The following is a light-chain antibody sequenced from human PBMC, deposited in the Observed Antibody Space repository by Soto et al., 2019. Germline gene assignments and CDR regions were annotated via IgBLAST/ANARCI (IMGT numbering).Light chain of an antibody. Sequence: DIQMTQSPSTLSASVGDRVTITCRASQSISSWLAWYQQKPGKAPNLLIFDASSLESGVPSRFSGSRSGTELTLTISSLQPDDFATYYCQQYNSYSRTFGQGNKVEIK. CDR3: QQYNSYSRT. CDR1: QSISSW. J-gene: IGKJ1*01. V-gene: IGKV1-5*01. CDR2: DAS.